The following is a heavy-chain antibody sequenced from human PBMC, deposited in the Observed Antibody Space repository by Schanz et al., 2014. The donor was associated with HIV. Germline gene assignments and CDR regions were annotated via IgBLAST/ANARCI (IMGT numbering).Heavy chain of an antibody. V-gene: IGHV1-46*02. CDR2: INPGGGST. J-gene: IGHJ6*02. CDR3: ARGTMVRGVIRGSYYYGMDV. CDR1: GGTFNSYA. D-gene: IGHD3-10*01. Sequence: QVQLVQSGAEVKKPGSSVKVSCKASGGTFNSYAISWVRQAPGQGLEWMGIINPGGGSTTYAQKFQGRVTMTRNTSISTAYMELSSLRSEDTAVYYCARGTMVRGVIRGSYYYGMDVWGQGTTVTVSS.